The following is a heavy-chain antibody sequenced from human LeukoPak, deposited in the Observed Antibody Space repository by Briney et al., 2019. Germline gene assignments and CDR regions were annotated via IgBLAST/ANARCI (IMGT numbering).Heavy chain of an antibody. J-gene: IGHJ4*02. CDR2: IYYTGST. D-gene: IGHD3-22*01. Sequence: SETLSLTCTVSGTSISSSYWSWIRQPPGKRLEWIGYIYYTGSTNYNPSLKSRVTISFDTSKNQFSLKLISVTAADTAVFYCAKLASGGYYHHFDYWGQGALVTVSS. CDR3: AKLASGGYYHHFDY. V-gene: IGHV4-59*01. CDR1: GTSISSSY.